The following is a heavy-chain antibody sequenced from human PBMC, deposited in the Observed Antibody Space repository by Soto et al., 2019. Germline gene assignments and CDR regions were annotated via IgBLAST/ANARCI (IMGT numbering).Heavy chain of an antibody. Sequence: SETLSLTCAVSGGSISSSNWWSWVRQPPGKGREGIGEIYHSGSTNYNPSLKSRVTISVDKSKNQFSLKLSSVTAADTAVYYCASVRGGYYYAMDVWGQGTTVT. CDR2: IYHSGST. J-gene: IGHJ6*02. CDR3: ASVRGGYYYAMDV. V-gene: IGHV4-4*02. D-gene: IGHD3-10*02. CDR1: GGSISSSNW.